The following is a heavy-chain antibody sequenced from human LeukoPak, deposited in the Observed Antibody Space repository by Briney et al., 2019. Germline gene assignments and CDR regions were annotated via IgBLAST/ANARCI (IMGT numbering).Heavy chain of an antibody. CDR2: ISSSSSYI. D-gene: IGHD6-13*01. Sequence: GGSLRLSCAASGFTFSSYSMNWVRQAPGKGLEWVSYISSSSSYIYYADSVKGRFTISRDNAKNSLYLQMNSLRAEDTAVYYCATSGVLAAAGTLDYWGQGTLVTVSS. V-gene: IGHV3-21*05. CDR3: ATSGVLAAAGTLDY. CDR1: GFTFSSYS. J-gene: IGHJ4*02.